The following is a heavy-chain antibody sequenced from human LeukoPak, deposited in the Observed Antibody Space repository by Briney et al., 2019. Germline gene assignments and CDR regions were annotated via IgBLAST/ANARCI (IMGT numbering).Heavy chain of an antibody. Sequence: GGSLRLSCAASGFTFSSYWMHWVRQAPGKGLMWVSRINSDGTSTTYADSVKGRFTISRDNAKNTLYLQIHSLRAEDTAVYYCAKPYNGLDYWGQGTLVAVSS. CDR1: GFTFSSYW. D-gene: IGHD2-8*01. CDR2: INSDGTST. V-gene: IGHV3-74*01. J-gene: IGHJ4*02. CDR3: AKPYNGLDY.